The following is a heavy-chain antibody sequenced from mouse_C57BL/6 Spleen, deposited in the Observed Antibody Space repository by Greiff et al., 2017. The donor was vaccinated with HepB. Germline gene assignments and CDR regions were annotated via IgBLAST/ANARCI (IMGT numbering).Heavy chain of an antibody. CDR3: ARGGYDYDEYFDV. CDR2: IYPGSGNT. CDR1: GYTFTDYY. J-gene: IGHJ1*03. Sequence: QVQLQQSGAELVRPGASVKLSCKASGYTFTDYYINWVKQRPGQGLEWIARIYPGSGNTYYNEKFKGKATLTAEKSSSTAYMQLSSLTSEDSAVYVCARGGYDYDEYFDVWGTGTTVTVSS. V-gene: IGHV1-76*01. D-gene: IGHD2-4*01.